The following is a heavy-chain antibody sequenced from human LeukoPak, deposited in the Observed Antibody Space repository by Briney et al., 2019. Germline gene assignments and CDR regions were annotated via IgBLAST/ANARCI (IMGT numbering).Heavy chain of an antibody. Sequence: SQTLSLTCTVFGGSIGSGNYYWNWIRQHPGKGLEWIGYIYYSESTYSNPSLKSRVTISIDTSKNQFSLKLSSVTVADTAVYFCARSAGVNYFDYWGQGTLVTVSS. CDR2: IYYSEST. V-gene: IGHV4-31*03. J-gene: IGHJ4*02. CDR1: GGSIGSGNYY. D-gene: IGHD7-27*01. CDR3: ARSAGVNYFDY.